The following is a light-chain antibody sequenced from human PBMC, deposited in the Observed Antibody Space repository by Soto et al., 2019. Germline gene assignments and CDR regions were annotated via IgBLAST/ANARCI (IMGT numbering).Light chain of an antibody. CDR3: QQRSNWPVT. V-gene: IGKV3-11*01. J-gene: IGKJ5*01. CDR1: QSVSSY. CDR2: DAS. Sequence: EIVLTQSPATLSLSPGERATLSCRASQSVSSYLAWYQQKPGQAPRRLIYDASTRATGIPARFSGSGSGTDFTLTISSLEPEDFEVYYCQQRSNWPVTFGQGTRLEIK.